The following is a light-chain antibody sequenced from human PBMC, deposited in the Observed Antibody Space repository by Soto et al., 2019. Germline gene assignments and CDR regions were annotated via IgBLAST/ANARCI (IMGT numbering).Light chain of an antibody. J-gene: IGKJ2*01. V-gene: IGKV1-39*01. CDR1: QSISDY. CDR3: QQTYTTPHT. Sequence: DIQVTQSPSSLPASVGDRVTITCRASQSISDYLTWYRQEPGKAPKVLMYGASTLQSGVPSRFSGSGSGTDFTLTISSLQPEDFATYYCQQTYTTPHTFGQGTKLEIK. CDR2: GAS.